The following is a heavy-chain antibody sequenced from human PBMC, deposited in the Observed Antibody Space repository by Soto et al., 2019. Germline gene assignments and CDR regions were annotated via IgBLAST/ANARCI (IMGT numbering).Heavy chain of an antibody. CDR2: ISGSGGST. V-gene: IGHV3-23*01. J-gene: IGHJ4*02. CDR1: GFTANRYA. CDR3: AKVAKVKYFDY. Sequence: PGGSLRLSCPAAGFTANRYAMSWVRQSAGKGLEWVSAISGSGGSTYYADSVKGRFTISRDNSKNTLYLQMNSLRAEDTAVYYCAKVAKVKYFDYWGQGTLVTVSS.